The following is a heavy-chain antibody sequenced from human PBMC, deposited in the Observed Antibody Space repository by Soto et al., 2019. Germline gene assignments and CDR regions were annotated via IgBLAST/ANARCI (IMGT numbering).Heavy chain of an antibody. D-gene: IGHD3-22*01. CDR1: GFSLSTSGVG. V-gene: IGHV2-5*01. Sequence: QITLKESGPTLVKPTQTLTLTCTFSGFSLSTSGVGVGWIRQPPGKALEWLALIYWNDDKRYSPSLKSRLTITKDTSKNQVVLTMTNMDPVDTATYYCAHRRWYYYDSSGYYFAAAERRDHNWFDPWGQGTLVTVSS. CDR3: AHRRWYYYDSSGYYFAAAERRDHNWFDP. J-gene: IGHJ5*02. CDR2: IYWNDDK.